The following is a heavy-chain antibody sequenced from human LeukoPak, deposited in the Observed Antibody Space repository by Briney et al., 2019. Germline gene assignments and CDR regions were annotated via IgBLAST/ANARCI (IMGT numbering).Heavy chain of an antibody. J-gene: IGHJ4*02. CDR3: ARGRSDDYVWGSYRYDY. V-gene: IGHV4-34*01. CDR2: INHSGST. CDR1: GGSFSGYY. Sequence: SETLSLTCAVYGGSFSGYYWSWIRQPPGKGLEWIGEINHSGSTNYNPSLKSRVTISVDTSKNQFSLKLSSVTAADTAVYYCARGRSDDYVWGSYRYDYWGQGTLVTVSS. D-gene: IGHD3-16*02.